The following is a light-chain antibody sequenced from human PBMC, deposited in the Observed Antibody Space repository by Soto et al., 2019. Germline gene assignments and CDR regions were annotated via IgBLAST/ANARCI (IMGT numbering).Light chain of an antibody. CDR2: DVI. V-gene: IGLV2-14*03. CDR3: SSYRSSSTPVV. Sequence: QSVLTQPASVSGSPGQSITISCTGTSSDVGGYNYVSWYQQHPGKAPKLMIYDVINRPSGVSNRFSGSKSGNTASLTISGLQAEDEADYYCSSYRSSSTPVVFGGGTKVTVL. J-gene: IGLJ2*01. CDR1: SSDVGGYNY.